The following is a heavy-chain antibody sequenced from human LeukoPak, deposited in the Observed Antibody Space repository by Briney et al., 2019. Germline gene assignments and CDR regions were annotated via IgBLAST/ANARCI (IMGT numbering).Heavy chain of an antibody. Sequence: ASVKVSCKASGYTFTSFGIIWVRQAPGQGLEWMGWISAYNGNTNYAQKVQGRITMTTDRSTSTAYMELRSLRPVDTAVYYCARDNLGFDYWGQGTLVTVS. CDR1: GYTFTSFG. CDR2: ISAYNGNT. J-gene: IGHJ4*02. V-gene: IGHV1-18*01. D-gene: IGHD7-27*01. CDR3: ARDNLGFDY.